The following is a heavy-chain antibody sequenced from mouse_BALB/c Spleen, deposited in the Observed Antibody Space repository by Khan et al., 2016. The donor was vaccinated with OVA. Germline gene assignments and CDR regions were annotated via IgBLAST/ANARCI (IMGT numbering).Heavy chain of an antibody. J-gene: IGHJ2*01. CDR3: ARTGYYYFDY. V-gene: IGHV5-17*02. CDR2: ISSGSNTI. CDR1: GFTFSGFG. Sequence: EVELVESGGGLVQPGGSRKLSCAASGFTFSGFGMHWVRQAPERGLEWVAYISSGSNTIYYADTVKDRFTISRENPKNTLFLQMTSLRSEYTAMYFCARTGYYYFDYWGQGTTLTVSS. D-gene: IGHD2-3*01.